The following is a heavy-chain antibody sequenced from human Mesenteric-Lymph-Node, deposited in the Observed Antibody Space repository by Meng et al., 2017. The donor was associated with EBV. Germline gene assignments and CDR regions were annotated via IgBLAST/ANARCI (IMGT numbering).Heavy chain of an antibody. J-gene: IGHJ4*02. CDR1: GITFSSYD. CDR3: ANRGPFDY. Sequence: GHLVEFGGGLVKPGGSLRLSCAVSGITFSSYDMSWVRQAPGKGLEWVSGISDSGDTTYYAGSVKGRFTISRDNSKSTLFLQMNSLRAEDTAVYYCANRGPFDYWGQGTLVTVSS. CDR2: ISDSGDTT. V-gene: IGHV3-23*04. D-gene: IGHD3/OR15-3a*01.